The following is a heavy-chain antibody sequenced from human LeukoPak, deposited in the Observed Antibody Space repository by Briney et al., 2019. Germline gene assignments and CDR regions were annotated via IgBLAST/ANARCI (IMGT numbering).Heavy chain of an antibody. D-gene: IGHD1-1*01. CDR2: IYPGDSDA. J-gene: IGHJ4*02. Sequence: GGSLKISCKGSGYNFPSYWIGWVRQLPGKGLEWVGIIYPGDSDARYSPSFQGQVTISVNRSITTAYLQWCSLRASDTAIYYCARASTLDYWGQGTLVTVSS. CDR1: GYNFPSYW. V-gene: IGHV5-51*01. CDR3: ARASTLDY.